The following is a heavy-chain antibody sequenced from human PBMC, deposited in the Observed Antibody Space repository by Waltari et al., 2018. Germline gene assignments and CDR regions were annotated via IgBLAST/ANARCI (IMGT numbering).Heavy chain of an antibody. J-gene: IGHJ4*02. CDR2: GST. V-gene: IGHV4-28*06. Sequence: GSTNYNPSLKSRVTMSVDTSKNQFSLKLSSVTALDTAVYYCASQAYGSGVDYWGQGTLVTVSS. CDR3: ASQAYGSGVDY. D-gene: IGHD3-10*01.